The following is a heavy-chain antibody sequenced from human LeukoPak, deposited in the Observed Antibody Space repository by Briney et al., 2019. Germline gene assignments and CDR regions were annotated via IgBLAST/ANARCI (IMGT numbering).Heavy chain of an antibody. V-gene: IGHV1-69*06. CDR1: GGTFSSYA. CDR2: IIPIFGTA. CDR3: ARAPADYGDPHFDY. J-gene: IGHJ4*02. Sequence: GASVKVSCKASGGTFSSYAISWVRQAPGQGLEWMGGIIPIFGTANYAQKFQGRVTITADKSTSTAYMELSSLRSEDTAVHYCARAPADYGDPHFDYWGQGTLVTVSS. D-gene: IGHD4-17*01.